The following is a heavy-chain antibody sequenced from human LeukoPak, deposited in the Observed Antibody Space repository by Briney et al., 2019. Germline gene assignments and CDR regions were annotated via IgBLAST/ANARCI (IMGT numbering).Heavy chain of an antibody. CDR2: IESDGSST. CDR1: GFSFRSYW. V-gene: IGHV3-74*01. D-gene: IGHD6-6*01. J-gene: IGHJ4*02. CDR3: ATSIAAAFDY. Sequence: GGSLRLSCAASGFSFRSYWMHWVRQGPGKGQVWVSRIESDGSSTTYADSVKGRLTISRDNSKNTLYLQMNSLRAEDTAVYYCATSIAAAFDYWGQGTLVTVSS.